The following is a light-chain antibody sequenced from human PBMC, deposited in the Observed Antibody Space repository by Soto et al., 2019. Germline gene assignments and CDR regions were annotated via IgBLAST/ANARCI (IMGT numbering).Light chain of an antibody. V-gene: IGKV1-5*01. Sequence: DIQMTQSPSTLSASVGDRVTISCRASQGISRWLAWYQQKPGKAPKLLIYVASSLQSGVPSRFSGSGSGTEFTLTISSLQPDDFATYYCQQYNSYTYSFGQGTKLEIK. CDR2: VAS. CDR3: QQYNSYTYS. J-gene: IGKJ2*03. CDR1: QGISRW.